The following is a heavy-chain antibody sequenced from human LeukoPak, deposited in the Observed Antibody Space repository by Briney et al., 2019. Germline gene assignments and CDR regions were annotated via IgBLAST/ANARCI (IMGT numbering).Heavy chain of an antibody. Sequence: ASVKVSCKASGYTFTSYAMNWVRQAPGQGLEWMGWINTNTGNPTYAQGFTGRFVFSLDTSVSTAYLQISSLKAKDTAVYYCARAGLNAGLAYYYYMDVWGKGTTVTVSS. V-gene: IGHV7-4-1*02. D-gene: IGHD2-15*01. CDR1: GYTFTSYA. CDR3: ARAGLNAGLAYYYYMDV. CDR2: INTNTGNP. J-gene: IGHJ6*03.